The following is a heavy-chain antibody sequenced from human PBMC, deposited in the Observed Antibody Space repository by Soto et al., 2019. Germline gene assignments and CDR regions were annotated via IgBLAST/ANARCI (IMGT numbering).Heavy chain of an antibody. CDR1: GFTFSSYA. V-gene: IGHV3-30*18. CDR3: TKDLRGYYHGSGSYHYGMDV. CDR2: ISYEGSNK. Sequence: QVQLVESGGGVVQPGRSLGLSCATSGFTFSSYAMHWVRQAPGKGLEWVAVISYEGSNKKYADSVKGRFTMSRDNSNNTLYLQMNSLRAEDTAVYYCTKDLRGYYHGSGSYHYGMDVWGQGTTVTVSS. J-gene: IGHJ6*02. D-gene: IGHD3-10*01.